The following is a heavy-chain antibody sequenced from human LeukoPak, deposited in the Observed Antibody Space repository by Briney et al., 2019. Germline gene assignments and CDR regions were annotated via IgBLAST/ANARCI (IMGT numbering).Heavy chain of an antibody. Sequence: SETLSLTCAVYGGSFSGYYWSWIRQPPGKGLEWIGEIYLSGGTNYNPSLKSRVTISVDTSKNQFSLKLSSVTAADTAVYYCARRIEKTAMVDYWGQGTLVTVSS. CDR3: ARRIEKTAMVDY. CDR2: IYLSGGT. V-gene: IGHV4-34*01. D-gene: IGHD5-18*01. CDR1: GGSFSGYY. J-gene: IGHJ4*02.